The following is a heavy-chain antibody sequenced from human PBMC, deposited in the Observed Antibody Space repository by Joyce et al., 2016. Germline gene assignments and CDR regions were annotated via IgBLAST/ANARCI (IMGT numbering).Heavy chain of an antibody. CDR2: INPGGGGT. D-gene: IGHD2-2*01. CDR1: GYAFISYY. V-gene: IGHV1-46*01. J-gene: IGHJ4*02. CDR3: ARALVPAAAFDF. Sequence: QVQLEQSGAEVKKPGASVRVSCKASGYAFISYYVHWVRQAPGQGLDWMGIINPGGGGTNYAQKFLGRVTLNRDTSTNTVYLDLSSLRSEDTAIYYCARALVPAAAFDFWGQGTLVTVSS.